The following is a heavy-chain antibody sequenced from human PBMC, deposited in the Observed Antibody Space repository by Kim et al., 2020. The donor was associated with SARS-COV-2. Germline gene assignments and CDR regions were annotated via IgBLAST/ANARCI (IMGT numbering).Heavy chain of an antibody. CDR2: IIPIFGTA. V-gene: IGHV1-69*13. CDR3: ARWPPGIAVAGHN. Sequence: SVKVSCKASGGTFSSYAISWVRQAPGQGLEWMGGIIPIFGTANYAQKFQGRVTITADESTSTAYMELSSLRSEDTAVYYCARWPPGIAVAGHNWGQGTLVTVSS. CDR1: GGTFSSYA. J-gene: IGHJ4*02. D-gene: IGHD6-19*01.